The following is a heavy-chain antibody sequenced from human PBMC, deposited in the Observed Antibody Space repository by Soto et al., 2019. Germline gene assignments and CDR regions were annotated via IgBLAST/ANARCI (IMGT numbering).Heavy chain of an antibody. J-gene: IGHJ6*02. CDR1: GFTFSDFY. V-gene: IGHV3-11*01. D-gene: IGHD6-6*01. Sequence: QVQLVESGGGLVKPGGSLRLSCAASGFTFSDFYINWISQAPGKGLEWVSYISRSGSTIYYADSVKGRFTISRDNAKNSLYLQMNSLRAEDTAVYYCAREYSSLLYYYGMDVWGQGTTVTVSS. CDR3: AREYSSLLYYYGMDV. CDR2: ISRSGSTI.